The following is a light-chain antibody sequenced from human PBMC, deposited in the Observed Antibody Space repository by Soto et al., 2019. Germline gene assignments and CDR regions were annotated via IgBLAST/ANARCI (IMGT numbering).Light chain of an antibody. J-gene: IGKJ4*01. CDR1: QDISNY. Sequence: DIPMTQSPSSVSASVGGGVTITCRASQDISNYLAWYQQIPGKAPKLLISAASTLESGVPSRFSGSGSGTDFTLTVSGLQPEDSATYYCQQTKSFPLTFGGGTKVEIK. CDR2: AAS. V-gene: IGKV1-12*01. CDR3: QQTKSFPLT.